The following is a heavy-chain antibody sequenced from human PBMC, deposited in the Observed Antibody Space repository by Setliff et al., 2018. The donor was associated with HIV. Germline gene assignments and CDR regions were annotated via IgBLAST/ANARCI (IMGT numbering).Heavy chain of an antibody. Sequence: SETLSLTCAVYGGSFSAYYWSWIRQSPGKGLEWIGEINHSDATYSDTTNYNPSLKSCVSISIDTSKNQFSLKLHSVTAADTAVYYCASRYSSLGHFQHWGQGTLVTVSS. CDR3: ASRYSSLGHFQH. V-gene: IGHV4-34*01. CDR1: GGSFSAYY. D-gene: IGHD6-13*01. CDR2: INHSDATYSDTT. J-gene: IGHJ1*01.